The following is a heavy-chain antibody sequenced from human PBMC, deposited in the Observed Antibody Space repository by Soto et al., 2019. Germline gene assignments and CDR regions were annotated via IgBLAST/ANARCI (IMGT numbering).Heavy chain of an antibody. CDR2: INPSGGSP. CDR1: GYTFTSYY. V-gene: IGHV1-46*01. J-gene: IGHJ3*02. CDR3: ARDLVYNSSWYPDAFDI. D-gene: IGHD6-13*01. Sequence: ASVKVSCKASGYTFTSYYMHWVRQAPGQGLEWMGIINPSGGSPSYAQKFQGRVTMTRDTSTSTVYMELSSLRSEDTAVYYCARDLVYNSSWYPDAFDIWGQGTMVTVSS.